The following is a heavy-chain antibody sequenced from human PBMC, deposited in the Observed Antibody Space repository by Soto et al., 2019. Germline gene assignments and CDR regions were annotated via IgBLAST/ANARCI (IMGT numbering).Heavy chain of an antibody. CDR1: GYTFTSYD. Sequence: ASVKVSCKASGYTFTSYDINWVRQATGQGLEWMGWMNPNSGNTGYAQKFQGRVTMTRNTSISTAYMELSSLRSEDTAVYYCARGISSVPAAATHYYYYYYMDVWGKGTTVTVSS. CDR3: ARGISSVPAAATHYYYYYYMDV. CDR2: MNPNSGNT. V-gene: IGHV1-8*01. D-gene: IGHD2-2*01. J-gene: IGHJ6*03.